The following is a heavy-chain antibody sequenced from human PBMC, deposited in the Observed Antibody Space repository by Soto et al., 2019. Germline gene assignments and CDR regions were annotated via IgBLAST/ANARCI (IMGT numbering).Heavy chain of an antibody. D-gene: IGHD1-26*01. CDR1: GFTFSSYG. Sequence: SLRLSCAASGFTFSSYGMHWVRQAPGKGLEWVAVISYDGSNKYYADSVKGRFTISRDNSKNTLYLQMNSLRAEDTAVYYCAKDEVGATLRYFQHWGQGTLVTVSS. CDR3: AKDEVGATLRYFQH. CDR2: ISYDGSNK. V-gene: IGHV3-30*18. J-gene: IGHJ1*01.